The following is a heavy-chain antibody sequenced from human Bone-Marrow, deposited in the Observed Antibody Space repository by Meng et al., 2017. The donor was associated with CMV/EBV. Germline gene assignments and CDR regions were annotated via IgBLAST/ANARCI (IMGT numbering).Heavy chain of an antibody. V-gene: IGHV1-69*06. CDR1: GYTFTVSC. CDR3: ARELRQLLPLGMDV. J-gene: IGHJ6*02. Sequence: SGYTFTVSCMHWVRQAPGRGLEWMGGIIPIFGTANYAQKFQGRVTITADKSTSTAYMELSSLRSEDTAVYYCARELRQLLPLGMDVWGQGTTVTVSS. D-gene: IGHD2-2*01. CDR2: IIPIFGTA.